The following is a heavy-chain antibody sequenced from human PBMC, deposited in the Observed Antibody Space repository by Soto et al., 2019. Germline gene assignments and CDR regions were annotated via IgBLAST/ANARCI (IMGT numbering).Heavy chain of an antibody. CDR1: GFTFSSYG. CDR3: AKDQSYYGSASKPRDHYYYSGMDV. CDR2: ISDDGSNK. D-gene: IGHD3-10*01. J-gene: IGHJ6*02. Sequence: QVQLVESGGGVVQPGRSLRLSCAVSGFTFSSYGMHWVRQAPGKGLEWVAVISDDGSNKYYADSVKGRFTISRDNSKNTLYLQMNILRAEDTAVYYCAKDQSYYGSASKPRDHYYYSGMDVWGQGTAVSVSS. V-gene: IGHV3-30*18.